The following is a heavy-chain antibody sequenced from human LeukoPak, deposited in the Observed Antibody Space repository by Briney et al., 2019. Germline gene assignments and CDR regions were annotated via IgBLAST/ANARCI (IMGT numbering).Heavy chain of an antibody. Sequence: GESLKISCKGSGYSFTSYWIGWVRQMPGKGLEWMGIIYPGDSDTRYSPSFQGQVTISADKSISTAYLQWSSLKASDTAMCYCARQGCSSTSCYGVSLYYYGMDVWGQGTTVTVSS. J-gene: IGHJ6*02. V-gene: IGHV5-51*01. D-gene: IGHD2-2*01. CDR2: IYPGDSDT. CDR3: ARQGCSSTSCYGVSLYYYGMDV. CDR1: GYSFTSYW.